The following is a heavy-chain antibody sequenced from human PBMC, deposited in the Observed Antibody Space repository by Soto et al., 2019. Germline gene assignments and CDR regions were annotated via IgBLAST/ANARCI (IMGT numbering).Heavy chain of an antibody. CDR3: AKDVGAIFFDY. CDR1: GFTFSDYA. D-gene: IGHD1-26*01. V-gene: IGHV3-23*01. CDR2: ISNSGSNT. Sequence: EVQLLEPGGGLVQPGESLRLSCAASGFTFSDYARAWVRQAPGKGLEWVSTISNSGSNTHYAVSVRGRFTIYRDNAKKTLYLQMNSLRADDTAVYYCAKDVGAIFFDYWGQGALVTVST. J-gene: IGHJ4*02.